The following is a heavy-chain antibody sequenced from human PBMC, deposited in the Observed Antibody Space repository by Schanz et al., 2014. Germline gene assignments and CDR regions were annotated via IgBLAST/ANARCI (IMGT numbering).Heavy chain of an antibody. CDR3: ARDVGRPGHFWYFDL. D-gene: IGHD1-1*01. J-gene: IGHJ2*01. CDR2: VSPYSGDT. CDR1: GYRFIGYY. Sequence: QVQLVQSGAEVKKPGSSVKVSCKASGYRFIGYYVHWVRQAPGQGLEWMGRVSPYSGDTNYAQMFQGRISMTRDTSTTTFYMELSSLTSDDTAVYFCARDVGRPGHFWYFDLWGRGTLVTVSS. V-gene: IGHV1-2*06.